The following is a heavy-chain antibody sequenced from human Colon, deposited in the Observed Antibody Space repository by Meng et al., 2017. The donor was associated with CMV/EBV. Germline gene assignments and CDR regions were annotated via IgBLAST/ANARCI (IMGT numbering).Heavy chain of an antibody. CDR1: GNRFSNYW. CDR3: VTQTGLGNDAYDI. Sequence: GESLKISCQVSGNRFSNYWIGWVRQMPGKGLDWMAIIYPGDSDAVHNPSFQGRVTISADKSISTAYLQWSSLRASDTAIYYCVTQTGLGNDAYDIWGQGTMVTVSS. CDR2: IYPGDSDA. J-gene: IGHJ3*02. D-gene: IGHD3/OR15-3a*01. V-gene: IGHV5-51*01.